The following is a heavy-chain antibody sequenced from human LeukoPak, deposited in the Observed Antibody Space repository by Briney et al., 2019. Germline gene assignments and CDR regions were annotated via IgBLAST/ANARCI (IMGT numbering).Heavy chain of an antibody. CDR3: ARESEGFLEWLYPNWFDP. CDR2: INHSGST. J-gene: IGHJ5*02. V-gene: IGHV4-34*01. Sequence: LETLSLTCAVYGGSFSGYYWSWIRQPPGKGLEWIGEINHSGSTNYNPSLKGRVTISVDTSKNQFSLKLSSVIAADTAVYYCARESEGFLEWLYPNWFDPWGQGTLVTVSS. D-gene: IGHD3-3*01. CDR1: GGSFSGYY.